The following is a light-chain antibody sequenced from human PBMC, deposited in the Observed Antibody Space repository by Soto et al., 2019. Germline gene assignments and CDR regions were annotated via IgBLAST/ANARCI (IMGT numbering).Light chain of an antibody. J-gene: IGKJ1*01. V-gene: IGKV1-5*01. Sequence: DIHQTQTPSTQSASLGNTVTISCQASQNINNYLNWYQQKPGRAPEILIYDASDLKSGVPSRFRGSGSGTDFTLTISGLQPDDSATYYCQQYKTLWTFGQGTNVDI. CDR2: DAS. CDR3: QQYKTLWT. CDR1: QNINNY.